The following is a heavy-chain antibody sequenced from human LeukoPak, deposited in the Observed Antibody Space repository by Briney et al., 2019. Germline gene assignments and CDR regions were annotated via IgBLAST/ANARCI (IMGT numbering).Heavy chain of an antibody. CDR3: AKDDRPNYYDSSGYLDAFDI. Sequence: PGGSLRLSCAASGFTFSSYAMSWVRQAPGKGLEWVSAISGSGGSTYYADSVRGRFTISRDNSKNTLHLQMNSLRAEDTAVYYCAKDDRPNYYDSSGYLDAFDIWGQGTMVTVSS. V-gene: IGHV3-23*01. CDR1: GFTFSSYA. D-gene: IGHD3-22*01. J-gene: IGHJ3*02. CDR2: ISGSGGST.